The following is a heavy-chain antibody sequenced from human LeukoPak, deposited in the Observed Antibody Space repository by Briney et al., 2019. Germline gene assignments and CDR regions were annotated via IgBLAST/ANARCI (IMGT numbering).Heavy chain of an antibody. CDR2: INPNNGDT. Sequence: ASVKVSCKASGYSFTVYYMHWVRQAPGQGLEWMGWINPNNGDTSYAQKFQGRVTMTRDTSISTAYMELSRLISDDTAVYYCARDWGSHRNWFDPWGQGTLVTVSS. CDR1: GYSFTVYY. J-gene: IGHJ5*02. D-gene: IGHD3-16*01. CDR3: ARDWGSHRNWFDP. V-gene: IGHV1-2*02.